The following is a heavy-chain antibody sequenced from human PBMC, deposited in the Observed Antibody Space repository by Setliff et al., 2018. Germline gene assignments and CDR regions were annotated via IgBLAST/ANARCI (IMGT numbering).Heavy chain of an antibody. J-gene: IGHJ5*02. CDR2: IYYSGST. CDR3: ARGSYRTSNWFDP. CDR1: GGSISSSSYY. V-gene: IGHV4-39*01. Sequence: LSLTCTVSGGSISSSSYYWGWIRQPPGKGLEWIGSIYYSGSTYYNPSLKSRVTISVDTSKNQFSLKLSSVTAADMAVYYCARGSYRTSNWFDPWGQGTLVTVSS. D-gene: IGHD4-4*01.